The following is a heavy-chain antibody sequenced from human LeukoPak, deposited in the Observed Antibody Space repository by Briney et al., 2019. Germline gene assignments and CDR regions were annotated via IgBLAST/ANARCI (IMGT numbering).Heavy chain of an antibody. CDR1: GFSFSSYY. D-gene: IGHD3-16*01. CDR3: TTDRMVILYYFDY. Sequence: GGSLRLSCAASGFSFSSYYMNWVRQAPGKGLEWVGRIKSKTDGGTTDYAAPVKGRFTISRDDSKNTLYLQMNSLKTEDTAVYYCTTDRMVILYYFDYWGQGTLVTVSS. CDR2: IKSKTDGGTT. V-gene: IGHV3-15*01. J-gene: IGHJ4*02.